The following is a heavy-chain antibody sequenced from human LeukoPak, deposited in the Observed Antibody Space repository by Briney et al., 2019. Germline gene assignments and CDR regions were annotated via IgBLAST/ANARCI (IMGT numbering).Heavy chain of an antibody. CDR1: GGSISSYY. CDR2: IYYSGST. CDR3: ARHPDYLFDY. Sequence: SETLSLTCTVSGGSISSYYWSWLRQPPGKGLEWIGYIYYSGSTNYNPSLKSRVTISVDTSKNQFSLKLSSVTAADTAVYYCARHPDYLFDYWGQGTLVTVSS. J-gene: IGHJ4*02. D-gene: IGHD5-12*01. V-gene: IGHV4-59*08.